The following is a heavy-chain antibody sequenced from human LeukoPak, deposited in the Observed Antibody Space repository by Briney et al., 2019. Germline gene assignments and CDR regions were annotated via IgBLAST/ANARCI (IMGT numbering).Heavy chain of an antibody. D-gene: IGHD3-9*01. CDR1: GFTFSSYW. V-gene: IGHV3-7*01. J-gene: IGHJ3*02. CDR3: ARDAYYDILTGYYLRHAFDI. Sequence: GGSLRLSCAASGFTFSSYWMSWVRQAPGKGLEWVANIKQDGSEKYYVDSVKGRFTISRDNAKNSLFLQMNSLRAEDTAVYYCARDAYYDILTGYYLRHAFDIWGQGTMVTVSS. CDR2: IKQDGSEK.